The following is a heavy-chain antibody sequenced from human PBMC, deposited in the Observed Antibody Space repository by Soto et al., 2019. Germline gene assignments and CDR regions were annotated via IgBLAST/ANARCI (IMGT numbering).Heavy chain of an antibody. CDR1: GVSFSGYY. V-gene: IGHV4-34*01. CDR3: ARRVNSSFFLYYCMDV. CDR2: INHSGST. Sequence: PSETLSLTCAVYGVSFSGYYWSWIRQPPGKGLEWIGEINHSGSTNYNPSPKSRVTISVDTSKNQFSLKLSSVTAADTAVYYCARRVNSSFFLYYCMDVWGKGTTVTVSS. J-gene: IGHJ6*03. D-gene: IGHD6-6*01.